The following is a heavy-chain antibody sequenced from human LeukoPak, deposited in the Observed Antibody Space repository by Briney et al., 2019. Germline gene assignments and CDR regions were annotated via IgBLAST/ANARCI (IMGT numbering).Heavy chain of an antibody. J-gene: IGHJ4*02. V-gene: IGHV3-23*01. Sequence: GGSLRLSCAASGFTFSTYAMSWVRQAPGKGLEWVSAISGSADSTYYADSVKGQFAISRDNSKNTLYLQMNSLRAEDTAVYYCAKVNTGNYLSYFDYWGQGTLVTVSS. CDR2: ISGSADST. D-gene: IGHD1-26*01. CDR3: AKVNTGNYLSYFDY. CDR1: GFTFSTYA.